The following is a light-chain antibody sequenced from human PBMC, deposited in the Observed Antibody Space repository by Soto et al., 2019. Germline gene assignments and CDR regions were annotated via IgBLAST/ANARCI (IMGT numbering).Light chain of an antibody. CDR2: GSS. J-gene: IGKJ2*01. CDR1: QSVSRN. CDR3: QQYGDWPPDT. V-gene: IGKV3-15*01. Sequence: EVVLTQSPATLSVSPGDRANLSCRASQSVSRNLAWYQQKPGQAPRLLIYGSSTRATGVPARFSGSGSATEFTLSISSLQSEDVAVYYCQQYGDWPPDTFGQGTKLEI.